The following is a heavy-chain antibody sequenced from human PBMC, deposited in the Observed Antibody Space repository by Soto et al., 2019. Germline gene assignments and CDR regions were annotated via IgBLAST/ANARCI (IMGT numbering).Heavy chain of an antibody. V-gene: IGHV1-69*13. CDR3: ARDGGDNWHDYFPRFDY. CDR1: GGTFSSYA. D-gene: IGHD1-1*01. Sequence: GASVKVSCKASGGTFSSYAISWVRQAPGQGLEWMGGIIPIFGTANYAQKFQGRVTITADESTSTAYMELSSLRSEDTAVYYCARDGGDNWHDYFPRFDYWGQGTLVTVSS. J-gene: IGHJ4*02. CDR2: IIPIFGTA.